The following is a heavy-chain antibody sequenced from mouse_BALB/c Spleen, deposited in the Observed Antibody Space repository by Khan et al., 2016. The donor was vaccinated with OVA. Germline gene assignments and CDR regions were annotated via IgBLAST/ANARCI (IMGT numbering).Heavy chain of an antibody. CDR2: ISSVAYSI. Sequence: EVELVESGGGLVQPGGSRKLSGAASGFTFIDYGMAWVRQTPGKGPEWIAFISSVAYSIYYADTVTGRFTISRENAKNTLYLEMSSLRSDDTAMYYCARGGFAYWGQGTLVTVSA. CDR3: ARGGFAY. J-gene: IGHJ3*01. CDR1: GFTFIDYG. V-gene: IGHV5-15*02.